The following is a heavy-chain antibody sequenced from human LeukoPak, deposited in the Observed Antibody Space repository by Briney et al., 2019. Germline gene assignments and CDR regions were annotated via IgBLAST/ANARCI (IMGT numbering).Heavy chain of an antibody. J-gene: IGHJ6*02. V-gene: IGHV4-4*02. CDR3: ARGELLWFGKLSGYGMDV. CDR1: GGSISSNSW. CDR2: ISHSGTT. D-gene: IGHD3-10*01. Sequence: SGTLSLTCAVSGGSISSNSWWTWVRQPPGKGLEWIGDISHSGTTNYSPSLKSRITVSVDKSRNQFSLTLSSVTAADTAVYYCARGELLWFGKLSGYGMDVWGQGTTVTVSS.